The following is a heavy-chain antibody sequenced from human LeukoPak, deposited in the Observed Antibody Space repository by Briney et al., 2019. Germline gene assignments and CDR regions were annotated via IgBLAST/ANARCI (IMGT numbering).Heavy chain of an antibody. CDR1: GYTFTNYG. CDR3: ARVYYYDSSGHNWFDP. V-gene: IGHV1-18*01. Sequence: GASVKVSCKASGYTFTNYGVNWVRQAPGQGLEWMGWISAYNGNTNYAQKLQGRVTMTTDTSTSTAYMELRSLRSDDTAVYYCARVYYYDSSGHNWFDPWGQGTLVTVSS. CDR2: ISAYNGNT. D-gene: IGHD3-22*01. J-gene: IGHJ5*02.